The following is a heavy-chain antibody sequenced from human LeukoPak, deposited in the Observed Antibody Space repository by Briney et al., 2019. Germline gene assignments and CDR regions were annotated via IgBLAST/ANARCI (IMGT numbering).Heavy chain of an antibody. V-gene: IGHV3-23*01. CDR3: AKDVPGYSYGLLGYYFDY. Sequence: GGSLRLSCAASGFTFSGYAMSWVRQAPGKGLEWVSAISGSGGSTYYADSVKGRFTISRDNSKNTLYLQMNSLRAEDTAVYYCAKDVPGYSYGLLGYYFDYWGQGTLVTVSS. CDR2: ISGSGGST. J-gene: IGHJ4*02. D-gene: IGHD5-18*01. CDR1: GFTFSGYA.